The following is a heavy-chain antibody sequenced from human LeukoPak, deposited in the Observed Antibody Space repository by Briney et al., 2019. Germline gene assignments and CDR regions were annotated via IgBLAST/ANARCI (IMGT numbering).Heavy chain of an antibody. CDR1: GCSFRSYH. CDR3: ARLDWSGFYIDY. CDR2: INDSGST. D-gene: IGHD3-3*01. V-gene: IGHV4-59*08. Sequence: SGTLSLTCTVSGCSFRSYHWSWIRQPPGKGLEWVAYINDSGSTNYNPSLKSRVTVSVDTSKNQYPVLLNSVAAEDTGVFYCARLDWSGFYIDYWGQGILVTVSS. J-gene: IGHJ4*02.